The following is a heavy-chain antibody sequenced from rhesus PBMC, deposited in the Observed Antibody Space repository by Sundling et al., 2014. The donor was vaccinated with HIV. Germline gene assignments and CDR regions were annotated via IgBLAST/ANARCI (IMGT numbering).Heavy chain of an antibody. D-gene: IGHD3-16*01. CDR3: AIIEQGRYSGSFDY. V-gene: IGHV4-80*01. Sequence: QVQLQESGPGLVKPSETLSLTCSVSGASISSNWWSWMRQSPGKGLDWIGEIDGGIGRTNYNPSLKSRVTISRDTSKNHFSLKLSSVTAADTAVYYCAIIEQGRYSGSFDYWGQGVLVTVSS. CDR2: IDGGIGRT. CDR1: GASISSNW. J-gene: IGHJ4*01.